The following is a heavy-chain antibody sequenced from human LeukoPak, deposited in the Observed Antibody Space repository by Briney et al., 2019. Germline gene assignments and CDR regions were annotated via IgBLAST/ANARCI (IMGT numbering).Heavy chain of an antibody. D-gene: IGHD3-10*01. J-gene: IGHJ4*02. V-gene: IGHV4-30-4*01. CDR3: ARVGSTWSYYFDF. Sequence: SETLSPTCAVSGVSISDEDYYWSWVRRPPGKGLEWIGYIYSSGSTYYDPSLKSRATISVDTSKNQFSLRLSSVTAADTAVYYCARVGSTWSYYFDFWGQGTLVPVSS. CDR1: GVSISDEDYY. CDR2: IYSSGST.